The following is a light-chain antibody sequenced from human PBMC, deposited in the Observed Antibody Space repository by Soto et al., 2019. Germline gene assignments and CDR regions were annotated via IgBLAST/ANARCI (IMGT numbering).Light chain of an antibody. CDR1: YTDVGGYNR. CDR2: EVD. CDR3: VSYIESSLTHWV. J-gene: IGLJ3*02. Sequence: QSVLTQPASVSGSPGQSITIPCTGTYTDVGGYNRVSWYQHHAGKGPKMLIFEVDNRPSGISDRFSGSKSGDTVSLTISDLQAEDEADYYCVSYIESSLTHWVFGGGTKLTVL. V-gene: IGLV2-14*01.